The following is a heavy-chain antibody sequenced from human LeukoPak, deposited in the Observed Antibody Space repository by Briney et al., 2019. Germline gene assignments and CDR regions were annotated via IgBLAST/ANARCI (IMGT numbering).Heavy chain of an antibody. D-gene: IGHD3-22*01. J-gene: IGHJ3*02. CDR3: ARAYDSSGSNDAFDI. Sequence: GGSLRLSCAASGFTFSSYSMNWVRQAPGKGLEWVSSISSSSSYIYYADSVKGRFTISRDNAKNSLYLQMNSLRAEDTAVYYCARAYDSSGSNDAFDIWGQGTMVTVSS. V-gene: IGHV3-21*01. CDR1: GFTFSSYS. CDR2: ISSSSSYI.